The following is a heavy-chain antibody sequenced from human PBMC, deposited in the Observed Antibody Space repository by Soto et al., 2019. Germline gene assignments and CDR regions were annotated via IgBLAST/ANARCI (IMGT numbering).Heavy chain of an antibody. CDR1: GFTLSSYS. V-gene: IGHV3-21*01. D-gene: IGHD3-22*01. J-gene: IGHJ4*02. CDR3: ARVDSSGYVRGFFDY. Sequence: TGGALRLSCAAPGFTLSSYSMNWVRPGPGKGLEWVSSISSSSSYIYYADSVKGRFTISRDNAKNSLYLQMNSLRAEDTAVYYCARVDSSGYVRGFFDYWGQGTLVTVSS. CDR2: ISSSSSYI.